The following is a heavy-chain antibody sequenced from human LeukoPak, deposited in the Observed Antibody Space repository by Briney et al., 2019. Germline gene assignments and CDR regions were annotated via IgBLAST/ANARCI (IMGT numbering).Heavy chain of an antibody. V-gene: IGHV3-74*01. D-gene: IGHD3-10*01. J-gene: IGHJ4*02. CDR3: ARGHVPGSTRHWDF. CDR1: GFTFSSHW. Sequence: GGSLRLSCEASGFTFSSHWMHWVRHVPGKGLVWVARIRGDENEIDYADSVKGRFTISRDSAKNTLYLQMNSLRVEDTAVYFCARGHVPGSTRHWDFWGQGTLVTVSS. CDR2: IRGDENEI.